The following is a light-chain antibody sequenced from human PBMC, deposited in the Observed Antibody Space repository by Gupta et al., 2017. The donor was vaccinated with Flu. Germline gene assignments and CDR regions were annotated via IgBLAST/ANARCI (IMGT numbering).Light chain of an antibody. CDR1: QTISTW. CDR3: QHYNTYPWT. Sequence: DIQMTQSPSTLSASVGDRVTITCRASQTISTWLAWYQQKPGKAPNLLIYKASTLESGVPSRFSGSGSGAEFILTISSLQPDDFATYYCQHYNTYPWTFGQGTXVEIK. J-gene: IGKJ1*01. CDR2: KAS. V-gene: IGKV1-5*03.